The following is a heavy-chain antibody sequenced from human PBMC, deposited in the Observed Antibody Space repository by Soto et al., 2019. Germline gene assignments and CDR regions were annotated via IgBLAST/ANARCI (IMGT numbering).Heavy chain of an antibody. CDR2: INAGNGNT. CDR1: GYTFTRYN. Sequence: QVQLVQSGAEVKKPGASVKVSCKASGYTFTRYNMHWVRQDPGQRLEWMGWINAGNGNTKYSQKFQGRVTITRDTSANTAYMELSSLISEDTAVYYCARPKDYDDCLDYWGQGTLVTVSS. D-gene: IGHD3-22*01. J-gene: IGHJ4*02. V-gene: IGHV1-3*01. CDR3: ARPKDYDDCLDY.